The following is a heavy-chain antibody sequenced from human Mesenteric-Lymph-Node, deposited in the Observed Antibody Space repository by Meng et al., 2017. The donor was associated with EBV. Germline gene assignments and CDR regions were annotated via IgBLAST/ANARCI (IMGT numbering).Heavy chain of an antibody. CDR2: ISADNGNT. CDR1: GYRFNTYG. Sequence: QVQRGQSGAEVKKPGSSLKVSCKASGYRFNTYGISWVRQAPGQGLEWMGWISADNGNTIFAQKFQGRVTMTADSSTSTAYMEVTSLTSDDTAVYYCASGNSGINFDYWGQGTLVTVSS. J-gene: IGHJ4*02. CDR3: ASGNSGINFDY. D-gene: IGHD4-23*01. V-gene: IGHV1-18*01.